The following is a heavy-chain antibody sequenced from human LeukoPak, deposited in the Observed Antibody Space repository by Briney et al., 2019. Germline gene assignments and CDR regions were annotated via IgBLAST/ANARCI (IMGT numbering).Heavy chain of an antibody. Sequence: SESLFFTCTVSGGSISSSSHYWGWMRQPPGKGLEWIVNIHYSGSTYYNPSVKSRVTISVDTSKNQFSLKLSSVTAADTAVYYCARLEGSTSFDYWGQGTLVTVSS. CDR1: GGSISSSSHY. V-gene: IGHV4-39*01. D-gene: IGHD6-6*01. CDR2: IHYSGST. J-gene: IGHJ4*02. CDR3: ARLEGSTSFDY.